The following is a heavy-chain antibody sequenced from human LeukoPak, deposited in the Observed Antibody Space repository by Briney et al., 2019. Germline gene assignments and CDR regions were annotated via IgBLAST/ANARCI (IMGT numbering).Heavy chain of an antibody. Sequence: KPGGSLRLSCAASGFTFSDYYMSWIRQTPGKGLEWVSSISSSSSYIYYADSVKGRFTISRDNAKNSLYLQMNSLRAEDTAVYYCARDGIHSLLSGSYYNYYYYGMDVWGQGTTVTVSS. CDR2: ISSSSSYI. CDR1: GFTFSDYY. CDR3: ARDGIHSLLSGSYYNYYYYGMDV. D-gene: IGHD3-10*01. V-gene: IGHV3-11*06. J-gene: IGHJ6*02.